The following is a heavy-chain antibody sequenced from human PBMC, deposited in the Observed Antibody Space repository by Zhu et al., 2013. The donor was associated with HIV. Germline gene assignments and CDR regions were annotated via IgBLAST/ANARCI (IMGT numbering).Heavy chain of an antibody. V-gene: IGHV3-30-3*01. CDR2: ISYDGSNK. CDR1: GFTFSSYA. Sequence: VQLVESGGGVVQPGRSLRLSCAASGFTFSSYAMHWVRQAPGKGLEWVAVISYDGSNKYYADSVKGRFTISRDNSKNTLYLQMNSLRAEDTAVYYCARDMDSSGYLDYWGQGTLVTVSS. J-gene: IGHJ4*02. CDR3: ARDMDSSGYLDY. D-gene: IGHD3-22*01.